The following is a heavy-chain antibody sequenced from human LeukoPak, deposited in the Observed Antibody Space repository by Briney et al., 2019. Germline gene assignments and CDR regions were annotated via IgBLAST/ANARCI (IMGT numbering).Heavy chain of an antibody. CDR3: ARDQTSVAVTGYNWFDP. Sequence: GGSLRLSCAASGFTFSSYSMNWVRQAPGKGLEWVSSISGSSSYIYYADSVKGRFTISRDNAKNSLYLQMNSLRAEDTAVYYCARDQTSVAVTGYNWFDPWGQGTLVTVSS. V-gene: IGHV3-21*01. J-gene: IGHJ5*02. CDR1: GFTFSSYS. D-gene: IGHD6-19*01. CDR2: ISGSSSYI.